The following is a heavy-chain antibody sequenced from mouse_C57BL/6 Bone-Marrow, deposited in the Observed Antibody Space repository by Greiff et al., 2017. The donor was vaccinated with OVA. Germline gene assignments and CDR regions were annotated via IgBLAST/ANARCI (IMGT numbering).Heavy chain of an antibody. CDR3: AKTGTWYFDV. J-gene: IGHJ1*03. Sequence: EVKLQESGGGLVKPGGSLKLSCAASGFTFSDYGMHWVRQAPEKGLEWVAYISSGSSTIYYADTVKGRFTISRDKAKNTLFLQMTSLRSDDTAMYYCAKTGTWYFDVWGTGTTVTVSS. V-gene: IGHV5-17*01. CDR2: ISSGSSTI. D-gene: IGHD4-1*01. CDR1: GFTFSDYG.